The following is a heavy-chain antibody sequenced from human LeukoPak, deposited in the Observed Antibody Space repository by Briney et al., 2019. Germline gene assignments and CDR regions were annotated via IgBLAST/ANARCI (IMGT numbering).Heavy chain of an antibody. D-gene: IGHD6-13*01. CDR1: GGSFSGYY. CDR2: INHSGST. J-gene: IGHJ6*03. V-gene: IGHV4-34*01. Sequence: SETLSLTCAVYGGSFSGYYWSWIRQPPGKGLEWIGEINHSGSTNYKPSLKSRVTISVDTSKNQFSLKLSSVTAADTAVYYCARMRWYSSSWYYYYYYYMDVWGKGTTVTISS. CDR3: ARMRWYSSSWYYYYYYYMDV.